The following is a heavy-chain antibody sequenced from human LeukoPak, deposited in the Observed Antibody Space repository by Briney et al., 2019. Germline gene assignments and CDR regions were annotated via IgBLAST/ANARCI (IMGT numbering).Heavy chain of an antibody. V-gene: IGHV3-23*01. CDR1: GFTFSSYA. Sequence: GGSLRLSCAASGFTFSSYAMSWVRQAPGKGLEGVSAISGSGGSTYYPDSVKGRFTISRENSKNTLYLQMNSLRAEDTAVYYCAKDGAAAATPWEYWGQGTLVTVSS. J-gene: IGHJ4*02. CDR2: ISGSGGST. CDR3: AKDGAAAATPWEY. D-gene: IGHD6-13*01.